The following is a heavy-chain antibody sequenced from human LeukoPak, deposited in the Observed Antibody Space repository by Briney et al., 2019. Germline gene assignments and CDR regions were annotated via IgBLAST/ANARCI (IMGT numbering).Heavy chain of an antibody. CDR2: SSSGGSNP. Sequence: GGSLRLSCAASGFTFSNAWMSWVRQAPGKGLEWVSASSSGGSNPLYADAVKGRFAISRDNSKNTLYLQMNSLRAEDTAVYYGGRDPNGDYVGAFEFWGRGTMVIVSS. J-gene: IGHJ3*01. V-gene: IGHV3-23*01. CDR3: GRDPNGDYVGAFEF. CDR1: GFTFSNAW. D-gene: IGHD4-17*01.